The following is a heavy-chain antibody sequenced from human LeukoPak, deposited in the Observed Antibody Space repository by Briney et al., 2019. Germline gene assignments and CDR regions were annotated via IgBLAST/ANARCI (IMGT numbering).Heavy chain of an antibody. J-gene: IGHJ4*02. Sequence: SGPTLVNPTQPLTLTCTFSGFSLRANGMCVSWIRQPPGKALEWLALIDWDDDKYYSSSLKTRLTISKDTSKNQVVLTMTNMDPVDTATYYCARIDYYGSGSYYSYFDYWGQGTLVTVSS. D-gene: IGHD3-10*01. CDR3: ARIDYYGSGSYYSYFDY. V-gene: IGHV2-70*01. CDR2: IDWDDDK. CDR1: GFSLRANGMC.